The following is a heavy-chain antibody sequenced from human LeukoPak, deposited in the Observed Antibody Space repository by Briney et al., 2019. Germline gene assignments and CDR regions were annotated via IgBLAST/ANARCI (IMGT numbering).Heavy chain of an antibody. V-gene: IGHV3-30*02. CDR3: ARVVVTKYYYYYMDV. J-gene: IGHJ6*03. CDR1: GFTFSSYG. CDR2: IRYDGSNK. D-gene: IGHD2-15*01. Sequence: PGGSLRLSCAASGFTFSSYGMHWVRQAPGKGLEWVAFIRYDGSNKYYADSVKGRFTISRDNSKNTLYLQMNSLRAEDTAVYYCARVVVTKYYYYYMDVWGKGTTVTISS.